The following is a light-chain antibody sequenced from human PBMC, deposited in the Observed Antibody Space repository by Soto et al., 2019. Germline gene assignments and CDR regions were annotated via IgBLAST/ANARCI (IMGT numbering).Light chain of an antibody. V-gene: IGKV1-5*01. J-gene: IGKJ1*01. CDR1: HIVSRY. CDR2: DAS. CDR3: QQYSSHAT. Sequence: DIQMTQSPSTLSASVGDSVTITCRASHIVSRYLAWYQQKPGKVPKLLIYDASSLESEVPSRFSGGGSGTEFTLTIGSLQADDFATCYCQQYSSHATFGQGTKLEIK.